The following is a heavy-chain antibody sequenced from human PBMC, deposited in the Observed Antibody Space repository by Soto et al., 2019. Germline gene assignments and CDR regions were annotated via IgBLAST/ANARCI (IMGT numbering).Heavy chain of an antibody. J-gene: IGHJ4*02. CDR1: GGSISSYY. CDR3: ARGTGLAGAVAGFDC. D-gene: IGHD6-19*01. Sequence: QVQLQESGPGLVKPSETLSLTCTVSGGSISSYYWSWIRQPPGKGLEWIGYIYYSGSTNYNPSLMSRVTISVHTSKSQCVQKLSSVTAAETAVDYCARGTGLAGAVAGFDCWCRGTLVTVSS. V-gene: IGHV4-59*01. CDR2: IYYSGST.